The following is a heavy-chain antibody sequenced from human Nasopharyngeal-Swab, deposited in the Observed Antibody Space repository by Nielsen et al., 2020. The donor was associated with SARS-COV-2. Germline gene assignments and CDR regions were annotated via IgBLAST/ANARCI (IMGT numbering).Heavy chain of an antibody. D-gene: IGHD3-22*01. CDR2: IWYDGSNK. CDR3: ARAPSPDDSSGGGY. CDR1: GFTFSIYG. Sequence: GWSLPLSCVASGFTFSIYGMHWVRQAPGKGLEWLATIWYDGSNKYYAGSVKGRFTISRDNSKNTVYLQMNSLRGEETAVYYCARAPSPDDSSGGGYWGQGTLVTVSS. J-gene: IGHJ4*02. V-gene: IGHV3-33*01.